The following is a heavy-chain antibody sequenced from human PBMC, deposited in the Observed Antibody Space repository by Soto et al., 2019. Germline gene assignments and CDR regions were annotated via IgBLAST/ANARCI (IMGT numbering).Heavy chain of an antibody. D-gene: IGHD3-10*01. Sequence: QVQLVESGGGVVQPGRSLRLSCAASGFTFSSYGMHWVRQAPGKGREWVAVIWYVGRNKNYADSVKGRFPITRDNSKNTLYLQMTSLRAEDTAVYYCARDLMVRGVIEVDYYYSGMDVWGQGTTVTVSS. J-gene: IGHJ6*02. CDR3: ARDLMVRGVIEVDYYYSGMDV. V-gene: IGHV3-33*01. CDR1: GFTFSSYG. CDR2: IWYVGRNK.